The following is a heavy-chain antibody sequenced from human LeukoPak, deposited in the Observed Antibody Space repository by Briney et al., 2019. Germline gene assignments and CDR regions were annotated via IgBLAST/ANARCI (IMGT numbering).Heavy chain of an antibody. CDR1: GGSISSYY. CDR2: IYYSGST. J-gene: IGHJ4*02. Sequence: PSETLSLTCTVSGGSISSYYWSWIRQPPGKGLEWIGYIYYSGSTNYNPSLKSRVTISVDTSKNQFSLKLSSVTAADTAVYYCARWTDNWNGFYYFDYWGQGTLVTVSS. D-gene: IGHD1-20*01. CDR3: ARWTDNWNGFYYFDY. V-gene: IGHV4-59*01.